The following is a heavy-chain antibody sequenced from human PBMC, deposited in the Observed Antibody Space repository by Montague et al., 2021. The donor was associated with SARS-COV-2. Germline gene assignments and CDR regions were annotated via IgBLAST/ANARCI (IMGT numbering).Heavy chain of an antibody. D-gene: IGHD2-2*01. J-gene: IGHJ4*02. CDR3: ARIPVGSKYYFDF. CDR1: FSRVSSNIAT. CDR2: TYYRSKWYK. Sequence: FSLSFSRVSSNIATWNWIRQSPSRGLEWLGRTYYRSKWYKDYAESVKSRITIDPDTSKHQFSLHLNSVTPEDTAVYYCARIPVGSKYYFDFWGQGTLVTVSS. V-gene: IGHV6-1*01.